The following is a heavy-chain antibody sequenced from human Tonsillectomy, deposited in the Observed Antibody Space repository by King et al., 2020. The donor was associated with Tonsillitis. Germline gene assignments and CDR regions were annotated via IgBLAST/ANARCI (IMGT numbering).Heavy chain of an antibody. CDR3: ATGRDISPWGGSGSSYFDY. CDR2: IYNRGST. D-gene: IGHD3-10*01. V-gene: IGHV4-59*01. J-gene: IGHJ4*02. CDR1: GASIRSYY. Sequence: VQLQESGPGLVKPSETLSLTCTVSGASIRSYYWSWIRQPPGKGLEWIGYIYNRGSTNYNPSLKSRVTISVDRSKNQFSLKLTSVTAADPAVYYCATGRDISPWGGSGSSYFDYWGQGTLVTVSS.